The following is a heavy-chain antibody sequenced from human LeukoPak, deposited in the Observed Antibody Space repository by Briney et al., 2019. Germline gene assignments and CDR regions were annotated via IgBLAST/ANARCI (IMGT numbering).Heavy chain of an antibody. Sequence: SVKVSCKASGGTFSSYAISWVRQAPGQGLEGMGRIIPIFGTANYAQKFQGRVTITTDESTSTAYMELSSLRSEETAVYYCARDLSSSSSYYYYYMDVWGKGTTVTVSS. CDR2: IIPIFGTA. V-gene: IGHV1-69*05. CDR1: GGTFSSYA. D-gene: IGHD6-13*01. CDR3: ARDLSSSSSYYYYYMDV. J-gene: IGHJ6*03.